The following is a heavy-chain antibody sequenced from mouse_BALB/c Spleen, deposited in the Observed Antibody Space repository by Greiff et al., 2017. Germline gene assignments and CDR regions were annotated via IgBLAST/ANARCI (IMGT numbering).Heavy chain of an antibody. CDR1: GFSLTSYG. V-gene: IGHV2-9*02. J-gene: IGHJ4*01. CDR3: ARGGGSTMITDYYAMDY. D-gene: IGHD2-4*01. CDR2: IWAGGST. Sequence: VQLVESGPGLVAPSQSLSITCTVSGFSLTSYGVHWVRQPPGKGLEWLGVIWAGGSTNYNSALMSRLSISKDNSKSQVFLKMNSLQTDDTAMYYCARGGGSTMITDYYAMDYWGQGTSVTVSS.